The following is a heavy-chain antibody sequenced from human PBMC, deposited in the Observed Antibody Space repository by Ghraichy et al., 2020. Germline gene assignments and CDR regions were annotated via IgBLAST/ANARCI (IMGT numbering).Heavy chain of an antibody. V-gene: IGHV3-48*01. CDR1: GFTFSSYS. D-gene: IGHD1-26*01. J-gene: IGHJ4*02. Sequence: GGSLRLSCAASGFTFSSYSMNWVRQAPGKGLEWVSYISSSSSTIYYADSVKGRFTISRDNAKNSLYLQMNSLRAEDTAVYYCARHPWELRSIQLYFDYWGQGTLVTVSS. CDR2: ISSSSSTI. CDR3: ARHPWELRSIQLYFDY.